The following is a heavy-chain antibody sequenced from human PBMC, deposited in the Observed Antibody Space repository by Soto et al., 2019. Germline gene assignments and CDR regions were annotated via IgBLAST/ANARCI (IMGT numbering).Heavy chain of an antibody. Sequence: QVQLVQSGAEVKKPGASVKVSCKASGYTFTSYDINWVRQATGQGLEWMGWMNPNSGNTGYAQKFQGRVTMTRNTSISTAYMELSSLRSEDTAVYYCARGRRYYDSSGYYQPTDHWGQGTLVTVSS. CDR3: ARGRRYYDSSGYYQPTDH. CDR2: MNPNSGNT. J-gene: IGHJ4*02. CDR1: GYTFTSYD. V-gene: IGHV1-8*01. D-gene: IGHD3-22*01.